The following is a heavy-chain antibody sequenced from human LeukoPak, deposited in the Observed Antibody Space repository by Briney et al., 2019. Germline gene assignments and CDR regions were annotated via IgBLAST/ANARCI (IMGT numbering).Heavy chain of an antibody. J-gene: IGHJ4*02. CDR3: ARVERSSRFFDY. CDR1: GFTYSDYY. Sequence: PGGSLRLSCAASGFTYSDYYMIWIRQAPGKGLEWVSYISSSGSTIYYADSVKGRFTISRDNAKNSLYLQMNSLRAEDTAVYYCARVERSSRFFDYWGQGTLVTVSS. CDR2: ISSSGSTI. D-gene: IGHD6-13*01. V-gene: IGHV3-11*01.